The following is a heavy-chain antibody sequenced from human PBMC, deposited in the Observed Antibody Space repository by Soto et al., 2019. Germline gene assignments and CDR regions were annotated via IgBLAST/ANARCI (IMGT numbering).Heavy chain of an antibody. CDR2: IHHTGTA. D-gene: IGHD5-12*01. V-gene: IGHV4-59*01. CDR1: GDSITDYY. CDR3: ARYSVATIRFFDY. J-gene: IGHJ4*02. Sequence: SETLSLTCTVSGDSITDYYWSWTRESPGKGLEWIAYIHHTGTANYNPSLKSRVTISVDTSKSQFSLRLSSVTAADTAVYFCARYSVATIRFFDYWGQGTLVTVSS.